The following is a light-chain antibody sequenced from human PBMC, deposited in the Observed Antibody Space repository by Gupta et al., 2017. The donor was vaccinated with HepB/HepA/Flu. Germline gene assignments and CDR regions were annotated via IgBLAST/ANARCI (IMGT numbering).Light chain of an antibody. CDR1: QSVSNY. V-gene: IGKV3-11*01. J-gene: IGKJ2*04. CDR2: DAS. Sequence: EIVLTQSPATLSLSPGERATVSCRDGQSVSNYLAWYQQKPGQPPRLLIYDASNRATGIPARFTGSGSGTDFTLTSSSRESEDSAVYYWQQRSHWCSFGQGTKLEIK. CDR3: QQRSHWCS.